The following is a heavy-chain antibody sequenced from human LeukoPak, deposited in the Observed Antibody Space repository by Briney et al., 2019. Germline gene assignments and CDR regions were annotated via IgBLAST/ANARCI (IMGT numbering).Heavy chain of an antibody. Sequence: ASVKVSCKASGYTFTSYYMHWVRQAPGQGLEWMGIINPSGGSTSYAQKFQGRVTMTEDTSTDTAYMELSSLRSEDTAVYYCATISGGPFDYWGQGTLVTVSS. J-gene: IGHJ4*02. CDR3: ATISGGPFDY. CDR1: GYTFTSYY. CDR2: INPSGGST. D-gene: IGHD6-19*01. V-gene: IGHV1-46*01.